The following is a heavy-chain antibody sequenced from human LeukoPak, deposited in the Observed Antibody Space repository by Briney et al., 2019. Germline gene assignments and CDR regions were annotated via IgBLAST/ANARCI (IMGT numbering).Heavy chain of an antibody. D-gene: IGHD1-26*01. J-gene: IGHJ6*03. Sequence: TSETLSLTCTVSGGSISSYYWSWIRQPPGKGLEWIGYIYYSGSTNYNPSLKSRVTISVDTSKNQFSLKLSSVTAADTAVYYCARVESGGYYYYMDVWGKGTTVTVSS. CDR2: IYYSGST. CDR1: GGSISSYY. V-gene: IGHV4-59*01. CDR3: ARVESGGYYYYMDV.